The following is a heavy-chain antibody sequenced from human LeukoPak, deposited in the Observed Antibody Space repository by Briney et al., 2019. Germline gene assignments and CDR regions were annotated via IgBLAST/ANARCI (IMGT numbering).Heavy chain of an antibody. CDR2: INPNSGGT. V-gene: IGHV1-2*02. J-gene: IGHJ5*02. Sequence: ASVKVSCKASGYTFTSYAMNWVRQAPGQGLEWMGWINPNSGGTNYAQKFQGRVTMTRDTSISTAYMELSRLRSDDTAVYYCARVYGSGRSRGFDPWGQGTLVTVSS. CDR1: GYTFTSYA. D-gene: IGHD3-10*01. CDR3: ARVYGSGRSRGFDP.